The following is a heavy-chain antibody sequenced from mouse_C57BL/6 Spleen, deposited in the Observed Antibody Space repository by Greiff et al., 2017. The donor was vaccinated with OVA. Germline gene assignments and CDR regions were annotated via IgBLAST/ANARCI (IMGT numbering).Heavy chain of an antibody. CDR2: FYPGSGSI. CDR3: ARHGDHYRGSSYYWYFDV. D-gene: IGHD1-1*01. CDR1: GYTFTEYT. J-gene: IGHJ1*03. V-gene: IGHV1-62-2*01. Sequence: VQLQQSGAELVKPGASVKLSCKASGYTFTEYTIHWVKQRSGQGLEWIGWFYPGSGSIKYNEKFKDKATLTADKSSSTVYMERSRLTSEDSAVYFCARHGDHYRGSSYYWYFDVWGTGTTVTVSS.